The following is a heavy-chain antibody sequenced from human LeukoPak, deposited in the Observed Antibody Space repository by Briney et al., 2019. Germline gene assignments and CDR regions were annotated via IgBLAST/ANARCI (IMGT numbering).Heavy chain of an antibody. D-gene: IGHD1-26*01. V-gene: IGHV1-69*06. CDR3: ATEEAGGSYDY. Sequence: SVKVSCKASGGTFISYAISWVRQAPGQGPEWMGGIIPIFGTANYAQKFQGRVTITADKSTSTAYMELSSLRSEDTAVYYCATEEAGGSYDYWGQGTLVTVSS. J-gene: IGHJ4*02. CDR1: GGTFISYA. CDR2: IIPIFGTA.